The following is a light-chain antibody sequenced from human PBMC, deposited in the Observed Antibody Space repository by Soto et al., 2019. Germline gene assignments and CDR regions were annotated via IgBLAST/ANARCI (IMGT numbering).Light chain of an antibody. CDR3: QHYNSYSEA. V-gene: IGKV1-5*03. J-gene: IGKJ1*01. Sequence: DIHVTQSPATLSACVAYRGTITGRARQTISSWLAWYQQKPGKAPKLLIYKSSTLKSGVPSRFSGSGSGTEFTLTISSLQPDDFATYYCQHYNSYSEAFGQGTKVHIK. CDR1: QTISSW. CDR2: KSS.